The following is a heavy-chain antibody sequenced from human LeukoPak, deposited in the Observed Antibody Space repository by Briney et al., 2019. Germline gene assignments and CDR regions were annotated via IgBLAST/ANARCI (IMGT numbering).Heavy chain of an antibody. CDR1: GYNFMKYW. CDR3: ARHFGYRGYDGDY. D-gene: IGHD5-12*01. J-gene: IGHJ4*02. Sequence: GESLQISSQTAGYNFMKYWIAWVRRVPGKGLEWMGIIYPGDCDIRYSPSFQGQVTISADESITTAYLQWSSLKASDTAIYYCARHFGYRGYDGDYWGQGTLVTVSS. CDR2: IYPGDCDI. V-gene: IGHV5-51*01.